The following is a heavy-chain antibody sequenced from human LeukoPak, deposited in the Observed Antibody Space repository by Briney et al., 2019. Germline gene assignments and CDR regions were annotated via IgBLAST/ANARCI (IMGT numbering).Heavy chain of an antibody. V-gene: IGHV4-4*07. CDR2: IYTSGST. CDR1: DGSISSYY. D-gene: IGHD5-18*01. CDR3: ARTHGEIGYSYGHPLLFDY. Sequence: SETLSLTCTVSDGSISSYYWSWIRQPAGKGLEWIGRIYTSGSTNHNPSLKSRVTMSVDTSKNQFSLKLSSVTAADTAVYYCARTHGEIGYSYGHPLLFDYWGQGTLVTVSS. J-gene: IGHJ4*02.